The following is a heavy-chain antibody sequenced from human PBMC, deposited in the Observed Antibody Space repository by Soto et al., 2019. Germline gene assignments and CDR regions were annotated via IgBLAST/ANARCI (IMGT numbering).Heavy chain of an antibody. V-gene: IGHV4-39*01. Sequence: SETLSLTCTVSGGSISSSSYYWGWIRQPPGKGLEWIGSIYYSGSTYYNPSLKSRVTISVDTSKNQFSLKLSSVTAADTAVYYCARHCSSTSCYEAFDYWGQGTLVTVSS. CDR2: IYYSGST. J-gene: IGHJ4*02. D-gene: IGHD2-2*01. CDR3: ARHCSSTSCYEAFDY. CDR1: GGSISSSSYY.